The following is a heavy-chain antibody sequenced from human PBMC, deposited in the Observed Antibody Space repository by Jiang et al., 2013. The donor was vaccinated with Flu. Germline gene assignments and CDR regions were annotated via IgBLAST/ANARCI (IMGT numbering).Heavy chain of an antibody. Sequence: SQTLSLTCAISGDSVSSNSAAWNWIRQSPSRGLEWLGRTYYRSKWYNDYAVSVKSRITINPDTSKNQFSLQLNSVTPEDTAVYYCARDSETLVGATSPYDAFDIWGQGTMVTV. CDR2: TYYRSKWYN. CDR3: ARDSETLVGATSPYDAFDI. D-gene: IGHD1-26*01. CDR1: GDSVSSNSAA. J-gene: IGHJ3*02. V-gene: IGHV6-1*01.